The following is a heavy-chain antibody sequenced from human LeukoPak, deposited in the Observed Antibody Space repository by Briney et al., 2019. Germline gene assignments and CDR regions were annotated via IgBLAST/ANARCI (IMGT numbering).Heavy chain of an antibody. V-gene: IGHV4-31*03. Sequence: SETLSLTCTVSGGSISSGGYYWSWIRQHPGKGLEWIGYIYYSGSTYYNPSLKSRVTISVDTSKNQFSLKLSSVTAADTAVYYCARESSYDSSGCYYNPIDYWGQGTLVTVSS. CDR1: GGSISSGGYY. CDR2: IYYSGST. CDR3: ARESSYDSSGCYYNPIDY. J-gene: IGHJ4*02. D-gene: IGHD3-22*01.